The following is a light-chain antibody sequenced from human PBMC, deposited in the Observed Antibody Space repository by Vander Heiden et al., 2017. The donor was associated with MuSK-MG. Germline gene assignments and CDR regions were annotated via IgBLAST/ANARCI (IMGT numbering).Light chain of an antibody. CDR1: QTVTSY. Sequence: DIQMTQSPSSLSTSVGNRVTITCRASQTVTSYLNWYQQKPVKAPTLLIYGASSLQSGVPSRFSGSGYGTDFTLSISSLQPDDFATYYCQQTYSAPWTFGQGTKVEIK. CDR2: GAS. CDR3: QQTYSAPWT. J-gene: IGKJ1*01. V-gene: IGKV1-39*01.